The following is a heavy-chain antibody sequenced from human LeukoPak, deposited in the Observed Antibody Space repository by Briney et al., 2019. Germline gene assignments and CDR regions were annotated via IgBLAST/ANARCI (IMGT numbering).Heavy chain of an antibody. CDR2: INPNSGGT. J-gene: IGHJ4*02. Sequence: GASVKVSCKASAYTFTGYYMHWVRQAPGQGLEWMGWINPNSGGTNYAQKFQGRVTMTRDTSISTAYMELSRLRSDDTAVYYCARDPSVAGSLGFDYWGQGTLVTVSS. V-gene: IGHV1-2*02. D-gene: IGHD6-19*01. CDR3: ARDPSVAGSLGFDY. CDR1: AYTFTGYY.